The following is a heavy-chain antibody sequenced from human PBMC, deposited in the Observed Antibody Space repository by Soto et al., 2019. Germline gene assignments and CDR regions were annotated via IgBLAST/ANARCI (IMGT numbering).Heavy chain of an antibody. CDR1: GFTFSNYY. CDR2: INSSSSYT. D-gene: IGHD6-13*01. J-gene: IGHJ2*01. V-gene: IGHV3-11*05. CDR3: ARIITAAGGRRYFDL. Sequence: QVQLVESGGGLVKPGGSLRLSCAASGFTFSNYYMSWIRQAPGKGLEWVSYINSSSSYTNYADSVKGRFTISRDIAKNSLYLQMNSLRAEDTTVYYCARIITAAGGRRYFDLWGRGTLVTVSS.